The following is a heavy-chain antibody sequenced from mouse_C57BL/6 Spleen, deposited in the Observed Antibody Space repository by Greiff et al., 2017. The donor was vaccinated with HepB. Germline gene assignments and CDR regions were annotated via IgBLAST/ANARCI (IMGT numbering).Heavy chain of an antibody. CDR2: IWSDGST. Sequence: VKLMESGPGLVAPSQSLSITCTVSGFSLTSYGVHWVRQPPGKGLEWLVVIWSDGSTTYNSALKSRLSISKDNSKSQVFLKMNSLQTDDTAMYYCARHEGPPYYSNYLYAMDYWGQGTSVTVSS. D-gene: IGHD2-5*01. CDR3: ARHEGPPYYSNYLYAMDY. CDR1: GFSLTSYG. V-gene: IGHV2-6-1*01. J-gene: IGHJ4*01.